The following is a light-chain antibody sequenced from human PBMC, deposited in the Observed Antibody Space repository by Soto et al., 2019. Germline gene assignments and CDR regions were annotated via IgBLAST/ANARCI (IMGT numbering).Light chain of an antibody. Sequence: DIQMTQSPSSLSASVGDRVTIARRASQSINIYLSWYQQEPGKAPKLLMYDASSLQSGVPSRFSGSGSGTHFTLTISSLQREDFATYYCQQNYRTPLTFGGGTKVEIK. J-gene: IGKJ4*01. V-gene: IGKV1-39*01. CDR3: QQNYRTPLT. CDR2: DAS. CDR1: QSINIY.